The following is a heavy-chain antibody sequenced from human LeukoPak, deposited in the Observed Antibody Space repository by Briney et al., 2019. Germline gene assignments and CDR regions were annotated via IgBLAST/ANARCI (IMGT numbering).Heavy chain of an antibody. V-gene: IGHV3-53*01. D-gene: IGHD3-16*01. Sequence: GGSLTLFCAASGYTVNSSYMSWLRQAPGKGLEWVSVIYSGGSTYYADSVKGRFTISRDNSKNTLYLQMNSLRAEDTAVYYCAGGPGDYWGQGTLVTVSS. J-gene: IGHJ4*02. CDR1: GYTVNSSY. CDR2: IYSGGST. CDR3: AGGPGDY.